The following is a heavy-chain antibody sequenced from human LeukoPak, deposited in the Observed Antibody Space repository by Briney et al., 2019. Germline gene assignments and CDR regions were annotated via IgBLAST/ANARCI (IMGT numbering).Heavy chain of an antibody. CDR1: GYTFTSYY. J-gene: IGHJ6*03. CDR2: INPSGGST. V-gene: IGHV1-46*01. D-gene: IGHD3-10*01. CDR3: ARVPRMVRGVILYYYYMDV. Sequence: ASVKVSCKASGYTFTSYYMHWVRQAPGQGLEWMGIINPSGGSTSYAQKFQGRVTMTRNTSISTAYMELSSLRSEDTAVYYCARVPRMVRGVILYYYYMDVWGKGTTVTISS.